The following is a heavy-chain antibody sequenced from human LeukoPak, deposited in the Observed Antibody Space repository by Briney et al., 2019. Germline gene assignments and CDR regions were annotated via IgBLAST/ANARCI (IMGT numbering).Heavy chain of an antibody. V-gene: IGHV3-21*01. CDR3: ARAQYYYDSSGYWP. J-gene: IGHJ5*02. CDR2: IGSSSTYI. CDR1: GFTLSSYS. D-gene: IGHD3-22*01. Sequence: GGSLRLSCAASGFTLSSYSMNWVRQAPGKGLEWVSSIGSSSTYIYYADSVKGRFTISRDNAKNSLYLQMNSLRAEDTAVYYCARAQYYYDSSGYWPWGQGTLVTVSS.